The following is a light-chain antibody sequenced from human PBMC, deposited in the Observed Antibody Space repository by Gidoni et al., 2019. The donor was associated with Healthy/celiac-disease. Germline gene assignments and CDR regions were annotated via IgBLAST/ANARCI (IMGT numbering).Light chain of an antibody. Sequence: EIVLTQSPATLSLSPGERATLSCRASQSVSSYLAWYQPKPGQAPRLLSYDASNRATGIPARFSGSGSGTDFTLTISSLEPEDFAVYYCQQRSNWPPRLTFGGXTKVEIK. CDR1: QSVSSY. CDR3: QQRSNWPPRLT. CDR2: DAS. V-gene: IGKV3-11*01. J-gene: IGKJ4*01.